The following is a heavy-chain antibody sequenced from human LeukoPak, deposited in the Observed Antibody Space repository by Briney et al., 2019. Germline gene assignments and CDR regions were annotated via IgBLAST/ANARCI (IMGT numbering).Heavy chain of an antibody. V-gene: IGHV3-30*18. D-gene: IGHD3-10*01. CDR1: GFTFSSHG. CDR3: AKPYYYGSRSYMDY. Sequence: GGSLTLSCAAYGFTFSSHGMHWVRQAPGKGLEWEAVISYDGSNTYYADSVKGRFTISRDNSKNMLYLQMNSLRAEDTAVYYCAKPYYYGSRSYMDYWGQGTLVTVSS. J-gene: IGHJ4*02. CDR2: ISYDGSNT.